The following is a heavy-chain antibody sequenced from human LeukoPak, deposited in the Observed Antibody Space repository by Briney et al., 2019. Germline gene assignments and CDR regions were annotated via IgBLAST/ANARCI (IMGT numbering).Heavy chain of an antibody. CDR1: GFTFSSYW. CDR3: ARDLVRGYGMDV. Sequence: PGGSLRLSCAASGFTFSSYWMTWVRQAPGKGLEWVANIKQDGSEVYYVDFVKGRFTISRDNAKNSLYLQMNSLRVDDSAVYYCARDLVRGYGMDVWGQGTTVTVSS. CDR2: IKQDGSEV. D-gene: IGHD3-10*01. V-gene: IGHV3-7*01. J-gene: IGHJ6*02.